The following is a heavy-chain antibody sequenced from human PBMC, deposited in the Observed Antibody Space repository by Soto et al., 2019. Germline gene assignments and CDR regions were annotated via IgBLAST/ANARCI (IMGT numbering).Heavy chain of an antibody. J-gene: IGHJ3*01. V-gene: IGHV3-30*18. Sequence: GGSLRLSCAVSGFDFSRSGLHWVRQAPGKCLEWVALISKDGNNQDYADSVKGRFTISRDNSKNTLFLQMSSLRPDDTAVYYCAKDGYHAAFDFWGQGAMVTVSS. CDR3: AKDGYHAAFDF. CDR1: GFDFSRSG. D-gene: IGHD6-13*01. CDR2: ISKDGNNQ.